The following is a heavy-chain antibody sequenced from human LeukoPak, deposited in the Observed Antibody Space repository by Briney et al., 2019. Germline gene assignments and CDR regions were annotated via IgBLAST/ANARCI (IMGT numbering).Heavy chain of an antibody. CDR3: ARAGKYYYGSGEYFQH. CDR1: GGSISSSSHY. V-gene: IGHV4-39*07. CDR2: INHSGST. D-gene: IGHD3-10*01. Sequence: SETLSLTCTVSGGSISSSSHYWGWIRQPPGKGLEWIGEINHSGSTNYNPSLKSRVTISVDTSKNQFSLKLSSVTAADTAVYYCARAGKYYYGSGEYFQHWGQGTLVTVSS. J-gene: IGHJ1*01.